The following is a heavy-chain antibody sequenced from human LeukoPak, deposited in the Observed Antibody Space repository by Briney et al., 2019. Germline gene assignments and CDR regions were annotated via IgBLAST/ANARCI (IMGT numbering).Heavy chain of an antibody. V-gene: IGHV3-53*01. Sequence: GGSLRLSCAASGFTFSSYAMSWVRQAPGKGLEWVSVIYSGGSTYYADSVKGRSTISRDNSKNTLYLQMNSLRAEDTAVYYCARIGGVVPASDYWGQGTLVTVSS. CDR1: GFTFSSYA. D-gene: IGHD2-2*01. CDR2: IYSGGST. J-gene: IGHJ4*02. CDR3: ARIGGVVPASDY.